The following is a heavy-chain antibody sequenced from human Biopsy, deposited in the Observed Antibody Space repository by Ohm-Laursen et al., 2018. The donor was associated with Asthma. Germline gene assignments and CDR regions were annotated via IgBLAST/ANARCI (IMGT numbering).Heavy chain of an antibody. V-gene: IGHV4-59*01. Sequence: SETLSLTCTVSGGSISDYYKTWFRQPPGKGLEWIGYIYCSGSTNYNPSLKSRVTISEDTSKNQFSLKLTSVTAADTAVYYCARGVITNWFDPWGQGTLVTVSS. CDR3: ARGVITNWFDP. CDR2: IYCSGST. J-gene: IGHJ5*02. D-gene: IGHD3-16*02. CDR1: GGSISDYY.